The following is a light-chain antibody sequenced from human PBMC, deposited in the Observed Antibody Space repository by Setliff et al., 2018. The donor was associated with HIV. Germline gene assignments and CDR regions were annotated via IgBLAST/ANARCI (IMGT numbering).Light chain of an antibody. Sequence: QSVLAQPASVSGSPGQSITISCTGTSSDIGGYNYVSWYQQHPGKAPKLVISEVSNQPSGLSNRFSGSKSGDTASLTISGLQTEDEADYYCSSYTATSTLYVFGTGTKVTVL. CDR3: SSYTATSTLYV. V-gene: IGLV2-14*01. CDR2: EVS. J-gene: IGLJ1*01. CDR1: SSDIGGYNY.